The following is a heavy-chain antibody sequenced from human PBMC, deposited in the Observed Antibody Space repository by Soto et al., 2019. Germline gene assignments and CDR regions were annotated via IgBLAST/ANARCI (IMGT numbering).Heavy chain of an antibody. D-gene: IGHD3-22*01. CDR1: GFTFGGSA. CDR3: TSYTDSSGYYYYYGMDV. Sequence: GGPLNLSCAASGFTFGGSASHWVRQASGKGLEWVGRIRSKANSYATAYAASVKGRFTISRDDSKNTAYLQMHSLKTEDTAVYYCTSYTDSSGYYYYYGMDVWGQGTTVTVSS. V-gene: IGHV3-73*01. J-gene: IGHJ6*02. CDR2: IRSKANSYAT.